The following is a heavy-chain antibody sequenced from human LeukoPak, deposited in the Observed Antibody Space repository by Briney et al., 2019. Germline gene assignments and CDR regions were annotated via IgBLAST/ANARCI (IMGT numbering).Heavy chain of an antibody. CDR3: ARGRILSRSGLHY. D-gene: IGHD2-15*01. V-gene: IGHV1-8*01. CDR2: MNPNSGNT. J-gene: IGHJ4*02. CDR1: GYTFTSYD. Sequence: GGSVKVSCKASGYTFTSYDITWVRQATGQGLEWMGWMNPNSGNTGYAQKFQGRVTMTRNTSISTAYMELSSLRSEDTAVYYCARGRILSRSGLHYWGQGTLVTVSS.